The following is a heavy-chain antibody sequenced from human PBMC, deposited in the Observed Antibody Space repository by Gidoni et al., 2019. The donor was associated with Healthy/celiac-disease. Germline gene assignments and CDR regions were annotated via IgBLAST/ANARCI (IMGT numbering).Heavy chain of an antibody. CDR3: AKDLGVVRGVNDAFDI. CDR1: GFTFSSYA. Sequence: EVQLLESGGGLVQPGGSLRLSCAASGFTFSSYAMSWVRQAPGKGLEWVSAISGSGVSTYYADSVKGRFTISRDNSKNTLYLQMNSLRAEDTAVYYCAKDLGVVRGVNDAFDIWGQGTMVTVSS. V-gene: IGHV3-23*01. J-gene: IGHJ3*02. CDR2: ISGSGVST. D-gene: IGHD3-10*01.